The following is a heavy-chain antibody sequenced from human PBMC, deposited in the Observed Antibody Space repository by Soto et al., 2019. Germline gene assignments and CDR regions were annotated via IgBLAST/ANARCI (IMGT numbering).Heavy chain of an antibody. Sequence: QVQLQESGPGLVKPSETLSLTCSVSGGSISSYYWSWIRQPPGKGLEWIGYIYYSGSTNYNPSLKSRVTISVDTSKNQFSLKLSSVTAAYTAVYYCARPQYSSGWYSFDPWGQGTLVTVSS. CDR1: GGSISSYY. V-gene: IGHV4-59*08. CDR3: ARPQYSSGWYSFDP. D-gene: IGHD6-19*01. J-gene: IGHJ5*02. CDR2: IYYSGST.